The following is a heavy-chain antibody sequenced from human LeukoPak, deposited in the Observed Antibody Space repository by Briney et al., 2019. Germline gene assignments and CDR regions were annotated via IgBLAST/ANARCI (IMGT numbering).Heavy chain of an antibody. CDR3: ARGYDYGDYFDY. CDR2: VYSVGST. V-gene: IGHV3-53*01. J-gene: IGHJ4*02. CDR1: GFTFRIYW. D-gene: IGHD4-17*01. Sequence: GGSLRLSCEASGFTFRIYWMSWVRQAPGKELEWVSVVYSVGSTYYADSVKGRFTISRDNSKNTVYLQMNSLRAEDTAIYYCARGYDYGDYFDYWGQGTLVTVSA.